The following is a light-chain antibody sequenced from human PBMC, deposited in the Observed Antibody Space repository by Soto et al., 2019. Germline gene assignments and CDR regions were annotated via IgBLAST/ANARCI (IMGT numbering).Light chain of an antibody. CDR3: QQYGSSPRT. Sequence: EIVLTQSPGTLSLSPGERATLSCRASQSVGRSSLAWYQQKPGQAPRLLIYGASSRATGIPDRFSGSGSGTDFTLTISRLEPEDFAVYYCQQYGSSPRTFGQGTKVEIK. V-gene: IGKV3-20*01. J-gene: IGKJ1*01. CDR2: GAS. CDR1: QSVGRSS.